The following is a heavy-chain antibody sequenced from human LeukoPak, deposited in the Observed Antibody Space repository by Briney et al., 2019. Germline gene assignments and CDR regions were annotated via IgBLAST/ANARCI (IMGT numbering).Heavy chain of an antibody. Sequence: SVKVSCKASGGTFSSYAISWVRQAPGQGLEWMGWIIPILGIANYAQKFQGRVTITADKSTSTAYMELSSLRSEDTAVYYCARGGLVYGSGSYYVDYWGQGTLVTVSS. V-gene: IGHV1-69*04. D-gene: IGHD3-10*01. CDR2: IIPILGIA. CDR1: GGTFSSYA. J-gene: IGHJ4*02. CDR3: ARGGLVYGSGSYYVDY.